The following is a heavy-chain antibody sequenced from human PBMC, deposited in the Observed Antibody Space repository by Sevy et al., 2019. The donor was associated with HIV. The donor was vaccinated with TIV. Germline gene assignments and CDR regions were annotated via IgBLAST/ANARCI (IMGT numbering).Heavy chain of an antibody. CDR1: GGTFSSYA. CDR3: ARCAVVVPAATYYYGMDV. V-gene: IGHV1-69*13. J-gene: IGHJ6*02. D-gene: IGHD2-2*01. CDR2: IIPIFGTA. Sequence: ASVKVSCKASGGTFSSYAISWVRQAPGQGLEWMGGIIPIFGTANYAQKFQGRVTITADESTGTAYMGLGSLGSEDTAVYYCARCAVVVPAATYYYGMDVWGQGTTVTVSS.